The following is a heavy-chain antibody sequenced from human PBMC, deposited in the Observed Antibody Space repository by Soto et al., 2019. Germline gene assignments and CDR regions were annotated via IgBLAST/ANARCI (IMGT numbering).Heavy chain of an antibody. J-gene: IGHJ6*02. CDR3: AKDPGGRIYYYYGMDV. Sequence: GGSLRLSCAASGFTFSSYAMSWVRQAPGKGLEWVSAISGSGGSTYYADSVKGRFTISRDNSKNTLYLQMNSLRAEDTAVYYCAKDPGGRIYYYYGMDVWGQGTTVTVSS. CDR2: ISGSGGST. V-gene: IGHV3-23*01. D-gene: IGHD3-16*01. CDR1: GFTFSSYA.